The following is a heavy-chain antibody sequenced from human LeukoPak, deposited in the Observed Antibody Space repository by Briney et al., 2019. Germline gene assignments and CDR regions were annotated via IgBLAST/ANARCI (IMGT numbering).Heavy chain of an antibody. CDR2: INRSGHT. CDR3: ARGGAFEI. Sequence: PSETLSLTCAVYGGSFNGHSWNWLRQPPGKGREAIGEINRSGHTNYNPSLKSRVTITVDASKNQFTLKLTLVTAADTAVYYCARGGAFEIWGQGTLVTVSS. CDR1: GGSFNGHS. V-gene: IGHV4-34*01. J-gene: IGHJ3*02.